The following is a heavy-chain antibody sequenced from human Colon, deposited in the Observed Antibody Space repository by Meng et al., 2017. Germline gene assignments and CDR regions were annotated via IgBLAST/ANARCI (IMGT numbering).Heavy chain of an antibody. CDR2: IYHSGST. J-gene: IGHJ4*02. CDR1: GYSISSGYY. CDR3: ARERLLEALFAY. D-gene: IGHD3-10*01. V-gene: IGHV4-38-2*02. Sequence: SETLSLTCTVSGYSISSGYYWGWIRQPPGKGLEWIGSIYHSGSTYYNPSLKSRVTISVDTSKNQFSLKLSSVTAADTAVYYCARERLLEALFAYWGQG.